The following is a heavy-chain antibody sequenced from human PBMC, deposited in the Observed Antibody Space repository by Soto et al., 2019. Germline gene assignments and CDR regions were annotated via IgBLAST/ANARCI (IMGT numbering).Heavy chain of an antibody. CDR2: ISGNGFTA. J-gene: IGHJ4*02. CDR3: AKDRKQLWSDFDY. CDR1: GFTFDDYA. Sequence: EVQVLDSGGGLVQPGGSLRLSCEASGFTFDDYAMTWVRQSPGKGLEWVSSISGNGFTAYYADSVKGRVTISRDKSKNTVPLQMHSLRAEDTAVYYCAKDRKQLWSDFDYWGQGTLVTVSS. D-gene: IGHD1-1*01. V-gene: IGHV3-23*01.